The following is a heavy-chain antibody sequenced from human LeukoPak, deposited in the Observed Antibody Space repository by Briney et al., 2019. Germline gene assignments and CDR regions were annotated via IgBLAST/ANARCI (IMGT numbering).Heavy chain of an antibody. D-gene: IGHD1-1*01. CDR1: GYTFTSYG. CDR3: ARDRAYNWNDFDAFNI. Sequence: ASVKVSCKASGYTFTSYGITWVRQAPGQGLEWMRWISPYNGNTKYAEKLQGRVTLTTDSSTSTVYMELASLTSDDTANYYCARDRAYNWNDFDAFNIWGQGTMVTVS. J-gene: IGHJ3*02. CDR2: ISPYNGNT. V-gene: IGHV1-18*01.